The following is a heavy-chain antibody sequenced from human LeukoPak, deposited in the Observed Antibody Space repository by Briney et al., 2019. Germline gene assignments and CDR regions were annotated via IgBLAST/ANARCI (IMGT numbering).Heavy chain of an antibody. Sequence: GGSLRLSCAASGFTFSSYDINWVRQAPGKGLEWVAFISSSGRSIYYADSVKGRFTISRDNAKNSLYLQMNNLRAEDTAAYYCAGAPTGYKTGYPIFVYWGQGTLVTVSS. CDR1: GFTFSSYD. CDR3: AGAPTGYKTGYPIFVY. CDR2: ISSSGRSI. V-gene: IGHV3-48*03. J-gene: IGHJ4*02. D-gene: IGHD5-18*01.